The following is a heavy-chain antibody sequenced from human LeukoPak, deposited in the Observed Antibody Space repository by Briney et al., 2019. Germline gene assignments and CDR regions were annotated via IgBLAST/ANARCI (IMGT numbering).Heavy chain of an antibody. J-gene: IGHJ4*02. Sequence: GASVKVSCKASGYSFDNYGISWVRQAPGQGLEWMGWIGAYNGNTHYAQKYQGRVTMTTAISTSTAYMYLRSLRSDDTTVYYCARDSSGYMGWFDYWGQGTLVTVSS. CDR2: IGAYNGNT. D-gene: IGHD3-22*01. V-gene: IGHV1-18*01. CDR1: GYSFDNYG. CDR3: ARDSSGYMGWFDY.